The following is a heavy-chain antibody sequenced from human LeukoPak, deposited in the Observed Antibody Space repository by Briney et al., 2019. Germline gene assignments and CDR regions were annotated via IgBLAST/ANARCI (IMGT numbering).Heavy chain of an antibody. D-gene: IGHD6-19*01. CDR1: GGPFSSYA. Sequence: GASVKVSCKASGGPFSSYAISWVRQAPGQGLEWMGGIIPIFGTANYAQKFQGRVTITTDESTSTAYMELSSLRSEDTAVYYCARARAVAGYFDYWGQGTLVTVSS. V-gene: IGHV1-69*05. J-gene: IGHJ4*02. CDR2: IIPIFGTA. CDR3: ARARAVAGYFDY.